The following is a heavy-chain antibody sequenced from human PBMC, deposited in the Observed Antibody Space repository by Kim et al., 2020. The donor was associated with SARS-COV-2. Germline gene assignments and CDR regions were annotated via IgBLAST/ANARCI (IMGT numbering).Heavy chain of an antibody. V-gene: IGHV4-31*03. CDR2: IYYSGST. CDR3: ARGLASITMVPNWFDP. D-gene: IGHD3-10*01. J-gene: IGHJ5*02. Sequence: SETLSLTCTVSGGSISSGGYYWSWIRQHPGKGLEWIGYIYYSGSTYYNPSLKSRVTISVDTSKNQFSLKLSSVTAADTAVYYCARGLASITMVPNWFDPWGQGTLVTVSS. CDR1: GGSISSGGYY.